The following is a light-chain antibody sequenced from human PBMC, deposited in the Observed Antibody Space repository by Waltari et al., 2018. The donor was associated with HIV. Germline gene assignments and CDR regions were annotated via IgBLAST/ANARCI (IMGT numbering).Light chain of an antibody. J-gene: IGLJ3*02. Sequence: QSALTQPASVSGSPGQSITISCTGTSNDLGCYDLVSWYQHQPGRAPKLIIYDVTKWPSGVSHRFSGSKSGATASLTISGLQAEDEADYYCCSYAGITTWVFGGGTKVTVL. CDR1: SNDLGCYDL. CDR2: DVT. CDR3: CSYAGITTWV. V-gene: IGLV2-23*02.